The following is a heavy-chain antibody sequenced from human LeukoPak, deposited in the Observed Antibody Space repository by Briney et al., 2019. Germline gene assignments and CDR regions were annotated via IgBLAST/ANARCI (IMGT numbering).Heavy chain of an antibody. Sequence: ASETLSLTCTVSGGSISSSSYYGGWIRQPPGKGLEWIGSIYYSGSTYYNPSLKSRVTISVDKSKNQFSLKLSSVTAADTAVYYCARLTPMECDYVWGSYRSYDPKPYYFDYWGQGTLVTVSS. CDR2: IYYSGST. CDR1: GGSISSSSYY. J-gene: IGHJ4*02. D-gene: IGHD3-16*02. CDR3: ARLTPMECDYVWGSYRSYDPKPYYFDY. V-gene: IGHV4-39*01.